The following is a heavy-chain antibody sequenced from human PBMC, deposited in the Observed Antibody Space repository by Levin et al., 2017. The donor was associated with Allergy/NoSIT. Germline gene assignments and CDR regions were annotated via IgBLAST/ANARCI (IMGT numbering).Heavy chain of an antibody. Sequence: GGSLRLSCAASGFTFSSYSMNWVRQAPGKGLEWVSYISSSSSTIYYADSVKGRFTISRDNAKNSLYLQMNSLRDEDTAVYYCARDPYCSSTSCSDPNYYYYYMDVWGKGTTVTVSS. CDR3: ARDPYCSSTSCSDPNYYYYYMDV. CDR1: GFTFSSYS. V-gene: IGHV3-48*02. D-gene: IGHD2-2*01. J-gene: IGHJ6*03. CDR2: ISSSSSTI.